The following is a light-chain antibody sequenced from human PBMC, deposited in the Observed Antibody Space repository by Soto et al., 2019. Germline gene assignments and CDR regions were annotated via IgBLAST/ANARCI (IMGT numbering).Light chain of an antibody. V-gene: IGKV3-20*01. J-gene: IGKJ2*01. Sequence: EIVLTQSPGTLSLSPGERGTLSCWASQSVSGNDLAWYQQKPGQAPRLLIYGASSRATGNPDRFSGNGSGTDFTLTISRLEPEDFAVYYCQQCVRSPYTFGQGTKLEIK. CDR3: QQCVRSPYT. CDR1: QSVSGND. CDR2: GAS.